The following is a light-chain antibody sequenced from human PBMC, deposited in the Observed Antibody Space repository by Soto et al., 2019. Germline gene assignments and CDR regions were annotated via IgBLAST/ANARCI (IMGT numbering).Light chain of an antibody. CDR2: GAS. V-gene: IGKV3-15*01. J-gene: IGKJ1*01. CDR1: QSVSSN. CDR3: HQYNNWPSWT. Sequence: EIVMTQSPATLSVSPWERATLSCRASQSVSSNLAWYQQKPGQAPRLLIYGASTRATGIPARFSGSGSGTEFTLTISSLQPEDFAVYYCHQYNNWPSWTFGQGTKVDIK.